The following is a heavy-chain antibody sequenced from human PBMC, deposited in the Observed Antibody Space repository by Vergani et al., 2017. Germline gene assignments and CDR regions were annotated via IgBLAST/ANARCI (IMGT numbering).Heavy chain of an antibody. J-gene: IGHJ1*01. D-gene: IGHD1-1*01. V-gene: IGHV3-30*03. CDR3: ATESCGTPGCQVGYFRE. Sequence: QVQLVESEGGVVQPGRSLRLSCVVSGFTSSYYGMHWVRQAPGKGLEWVAVISHDGTQKYYADSVKGRFTISRDNSKSTLYLQMNSLRTEDTAVYYCATESCGTPGCQVGYFREWGQGTLVTVSS. CDR1: GFTSSYYG. CDR2: ISHDGTQK.